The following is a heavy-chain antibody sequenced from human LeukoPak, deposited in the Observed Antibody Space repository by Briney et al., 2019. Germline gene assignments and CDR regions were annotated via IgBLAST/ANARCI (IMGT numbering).Heavy chain of an antibody. CDR1: GFIFSHYG. V-gene: IGHV3-33*05. J-gene: IGHJ4*02. CDR2: IQNDASTR. D-gene: IGHD2-21*01. Sequence: GGSLRLSCTASGFIFSHYGMHWVRQAPGKGLEWVAVIQNDASTRNYVDSVKGRFTISRDNSENTVFLQMDSLRVEDTAVYYCTRELSQIVWGGLDYGGQGTLVSVSS. CDR3: TRELSQIVWGGLDY.